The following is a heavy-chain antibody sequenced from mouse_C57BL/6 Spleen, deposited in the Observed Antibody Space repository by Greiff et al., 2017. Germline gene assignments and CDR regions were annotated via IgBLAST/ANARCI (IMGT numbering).Heavy chain of an antibody. CDR1: GYTFTSYW. J-gene: IGHJ3*01. D-gene: IGHD2-4*01. CDR3: AIRRRYDYGAFAD. V-gene: IGHV1-74*01. Sequence: QVQLQQSGAELVKPGASVKVSCKASGYTFTSYWMHWVKQRPGQGLEWIGRIHPSDGGTNYNQKFKGKATLTVDKSSSTAYMQLSSLTSEDSAVYYWAIRRRYDYGAFADWGQGTLVTVAA. CDR2: IHPSDGGT.